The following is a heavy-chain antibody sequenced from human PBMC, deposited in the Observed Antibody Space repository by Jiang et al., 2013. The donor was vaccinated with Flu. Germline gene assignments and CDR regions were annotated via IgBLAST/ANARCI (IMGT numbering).Heavy chain of an antibody. V-gene: IGHV1-18*01. CDR3: ARDLGLHENYYYYGMDV. Sequence: QSGSELKKPGASVKVSCKASGYTFNTYDISWVRQAPGQGLEWMGWISGNNGKTHYAEKLQGRVTMTTDTSTSTAYMELRSLRSDDTAVYYCARDLGLHENYYYYGMDVWGQGTTV. D-gene: IGHD4-11*01. CDR2: ISGNNGKT. J-gene: IGHJ6*02. CDR1: GYTFNTYD.